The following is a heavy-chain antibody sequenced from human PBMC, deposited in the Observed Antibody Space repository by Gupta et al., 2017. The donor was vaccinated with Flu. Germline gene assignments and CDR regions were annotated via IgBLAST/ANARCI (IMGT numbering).Heavy chain of an antibody. CDR3: ARGRSGRLSASYYFDT. CDR1: DDF. D-gene: IGHD3-10*01. Sequence: DDFWGWIRQTPGKGLQWIGEITQRGSTTYNPSLSSRVTISVDTSKNNFSVTLQSVTAADTGVYYCARGRSGRLSASYYFDTWGQGTLVTVSS. J-gene: IGHJ4*02. V-gene: IGHV4-34*01. CDR2: ITQRGST.